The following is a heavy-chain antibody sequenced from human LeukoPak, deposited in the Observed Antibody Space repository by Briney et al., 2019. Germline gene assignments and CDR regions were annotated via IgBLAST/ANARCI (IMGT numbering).Heavy chain of an antibody. CDR2: ISSSSHYT. CDR1: GFTFSSYW. D-gene: IGHD1-14*01. CDR3: VTETTEGAKDY. V-gene: IGHV3-11*05. J-gene: IGHJ4*02. Sequence: PGGSLRLSCAASGFTFSSYWMYWVRQAPGKGLAWVSYISSSSHYTNYGASVRGRFIISRDNARDSLYLQMNSLRVEDTATYYCVTETTEGAKDYWGQGTLVTVSS.